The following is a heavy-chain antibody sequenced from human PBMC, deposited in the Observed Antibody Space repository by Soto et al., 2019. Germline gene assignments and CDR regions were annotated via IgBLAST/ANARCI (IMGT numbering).Heavy chain of an antibody. V-gene: IGHV3-15*01. J-gene: IGHJ3*02. Sequence: SLRLSCAASGFTFSNAWMSWVRQAPGKGLEWVGRIKSKTDGGTTDYAAPVKGRFTISRDDSKNTLYLQMNSLKTEDTAVYYCTTDPPDYYDSTHAFDIWGQGTMVTVSS. CDR1: GFTFSNAW. D-gene: IGHD3-22*01. CDR3: TTDPPDYYDSTHAFDI. CDR2: IKSKTDGGTT.